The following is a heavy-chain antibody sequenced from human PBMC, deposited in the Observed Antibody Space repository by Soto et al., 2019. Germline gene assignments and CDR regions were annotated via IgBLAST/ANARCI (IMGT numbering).Heavy chain of an antibody. V-gene: IGHV3-21*01. Sequence: EVHLVESGGGLVQSGGSLRVSCTASGFTFSDYSMHWVRQAPGKGLEWVSSISPTSGAIYYADSVKGRFTISRDTAKNSLFLQMNSLRAEDTAVYSCARGPAHIQVHTFDYWGQGTLVTVSS. CDR2: ISPTSGAI. CDR1: GFTFSDYS. D-gene: IGHD1-1*01. CDR3: ARGPAHIQVHTFDY. J-gene: IGHJ4*02.